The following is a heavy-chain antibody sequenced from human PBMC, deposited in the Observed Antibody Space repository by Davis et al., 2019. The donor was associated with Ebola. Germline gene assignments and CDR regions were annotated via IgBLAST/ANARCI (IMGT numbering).Heavy chain of an antibody. CDR1: GGSIRSGDFY. CDR2: IYYIGST. J-gene: IGHJ4*02. V-gene: IGHV4-30-4*01. Sequence: SETLSLTCTVSGGSIRSGDFYWSWIRQPPGKGLELIGYIYYIGSTYYNPSLKSRVTISVDTSKNQFSLKLGSVTAADTAVYYCARAVDFWSGYYDYWGQGTVVTVSS. CDR3: ARAVDFWSGYYDY. D-gene: IGHD3-3*01.